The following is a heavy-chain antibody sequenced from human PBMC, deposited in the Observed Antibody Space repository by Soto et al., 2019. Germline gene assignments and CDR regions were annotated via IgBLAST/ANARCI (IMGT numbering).Heavy chain of an antibody. D-gene: IGHD6-19*01. J-gene: IGHJ3*02. Sequence: SVKGSDKRPVCTVSRSGVSRERQTTGQGGEGMGGIRAYNGNTNYAQKLQGRVTMTTDTSTSTAYMELRSLRSDDTAVYYCARGYRSSGSRGAFDIWGEGTMVTVS. CDR3: ARGYRSSGSRGAFDI. CDR1: VCTVSRSG. V-gene: IGHV1-18*01. CDR2: IRAYNGNT.